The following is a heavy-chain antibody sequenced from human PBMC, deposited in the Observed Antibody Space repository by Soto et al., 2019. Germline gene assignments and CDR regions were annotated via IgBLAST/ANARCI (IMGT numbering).Heavy chain of an antibody. J-gene: IGHJ6*02. Sequence: PGGSLRLSCAASGFTFSSYAMHWVRQAPGKGLEWVAVISYDGSNKYYAESVKGRFTISRDNSKNTLYQQMNSLRAEETAVYYFARVDLLWFGELLRYYYYGMDVWGQGTTVTVSS. D-gene: IGHD3-10*01. V-gene: IGHV3-30-3*01. CDR2: ISYDGSNK. CDR3: ARVDLLWFGELLRYYYYGMDV. CDR1: GFTFSSYA.